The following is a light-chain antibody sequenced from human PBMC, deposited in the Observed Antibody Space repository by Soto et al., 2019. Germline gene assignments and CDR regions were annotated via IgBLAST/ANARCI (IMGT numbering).Light chain of an antibody. CDR2: EVS. J-gene: IGLJ2*01. CDR1: SSDVGGYNF. V-gene: IGLV2-14*01. CDR3: RSYTNSSTLVG. Sequence: QSALTQPASVSGSPGQSITFSCTGTSSDVGGYNFVSWYQHHPGKAPKLIIYEVSNRPSGVSNRFSASTSGDTASLTISGLQAEDEADYYCRSYTNSSTLVGFGGGTKLTVL.